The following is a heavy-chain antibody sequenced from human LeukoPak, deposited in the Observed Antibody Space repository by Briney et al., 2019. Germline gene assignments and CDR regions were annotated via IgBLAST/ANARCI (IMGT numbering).Heavy chain of an antibody. Sequence: GGSLRLSCAASGFTFSDYYMSWIRQAPGKGLEWVLYISSSGSTIYYADSVKGRFTISRDNAKNSLYLQMNSLRAEDTAVYYCARGENFIVVVPAAKEDAFDIWGQGTMVTVSS. D-gene: IGHD2-2*01. V-gene: IGHV3-11*04. CDR2: ISSSGSTI. CDR1: GFTFSDYY. CDR3: ARGENFIVVVPAAKEDAFDI. J-gene: IGHJ3*02.